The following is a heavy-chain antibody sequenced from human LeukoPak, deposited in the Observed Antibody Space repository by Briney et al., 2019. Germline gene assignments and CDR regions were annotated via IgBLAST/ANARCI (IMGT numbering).Heavy chain of an antibody. CDR3: ARGARFGVVIWYIDY. Sequence: SETLSLTCAVYGGSFSAYYWSWIRQPPGKGLEWIGEINHSGSTHYNPSLKSRVTISVDTSKNQFSLKVSSVTAADTAVYYCARGARFGVVIWYIDYWGQGTLVTVSS. CDR2: INHSGST. V-gene: IGHV4-34*01. J-gene: IGHJ4*02. CDR1: GGSFSAYY. D-gene: IGHD3-3*01.